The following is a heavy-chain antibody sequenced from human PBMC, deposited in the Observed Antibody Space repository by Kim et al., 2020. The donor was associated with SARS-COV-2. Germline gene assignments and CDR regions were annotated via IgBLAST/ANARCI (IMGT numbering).Heavy chain of an antibody. CDR3: ARGKGGPNYYGSGSRNYYYGMDV. D-gene: IGHD3-10*01. V-gene: IGHV3-30*04. CDR2: ISYDGSNK. Sequence: GGSLRLSCAASGFTFSSYAMHWVRQAPGKGLEWVAVISYDGSNKYYADSVKGRFTISRDNSKNTLYLQMNSLRAEDTAVYYCARGKGGPNYYGSGSRNYYYGMDVWGQGTTVTVSS. J-gene: IGHJ6*02. CDR1: GFTFSSYA.